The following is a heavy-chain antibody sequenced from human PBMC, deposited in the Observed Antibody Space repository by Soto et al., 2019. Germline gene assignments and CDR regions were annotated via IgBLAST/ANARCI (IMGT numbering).Heavy chain of an antibody. CDR1: GFTFSSYA. J-gene: IGHJ3*01. V-gene: IGHV3-23*01. Sequence: PGGSLRLSCAASGFTFSSYAMSWVRQAPGKGLEWVSSISGSGGSAYDADSVKGRFTISRDNSKNRLYLQMNSLRAEDTAVYYCAKGRSSDCYNRYELWGQGT. CDR3: AKGRSSDCYNRYEL. CDR2: ISGSGGSA. D-gene: IGHD2-21*02.